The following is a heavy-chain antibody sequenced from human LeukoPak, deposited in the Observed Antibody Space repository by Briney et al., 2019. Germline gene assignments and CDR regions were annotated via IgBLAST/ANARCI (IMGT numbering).Heavy chain of an antibody. CDR1: GFSFSSYG. CDR3: AKDGYTEWLGLYYFDY. CDR2: ISGSGAFT. V-gene: IGHV3-23*01. J-gene: IGHJ4*02. Sequence: PGGSLRLSCAASGFSFSSYGMSWVRQAPGKGLVWVSGISGSGAFTYYADSVKGRFTISRDNSKNTLYLQMNSLRAEDTALYYCAKDGYTEWLGLYYFDYWGQGTLVTVSS. D-gene: IGHD6-19*01.